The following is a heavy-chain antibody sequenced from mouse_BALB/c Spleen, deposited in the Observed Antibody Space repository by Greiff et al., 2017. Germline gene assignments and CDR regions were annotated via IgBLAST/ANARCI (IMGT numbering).Heavy chain of an antibody. D-gene: IGHD1-1*01. Sequence: EVQLVESGAELVRSGASVKLSCTASGFNIKDYYMHWVKQRPEQGLEWIGWIDPENGDTEYAPKFQGKATMTADTSSNTAYLQLSSLTSEDTAVYYCTVVATHPMDYWGQGTSVTVSS. CDR1: GFNIKDYY. CDR3: TVVATHPMDY. CDR2: IDPENGDT. V-gene: IGHV14-4*02. J-gene: IGHJ4*01.